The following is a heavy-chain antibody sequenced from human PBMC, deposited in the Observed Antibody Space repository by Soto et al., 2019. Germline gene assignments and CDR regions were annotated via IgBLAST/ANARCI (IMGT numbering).Heavy chain of an antibody. D-gene: IGHD5-18*01. CDR2: IDWDDDK. Sequence: GSGPTLVNPTQTLTLTCTFSGFSLSTSGMCVSWIRQPPGKALEWLARIDWDDDKYYSTSLKTRLTISKDTSKNQVVLTMTNMDPVDTATYYCARSTTGRGYSYGFPWRGMDVWGQGTTVTVSS. CDR3: ARSTTGRGYSYGFPWRGMDV. J-gene: IGHJ6*02. V-gene: IGHV2-70*11. CDR1: GFSLSTSGMC.